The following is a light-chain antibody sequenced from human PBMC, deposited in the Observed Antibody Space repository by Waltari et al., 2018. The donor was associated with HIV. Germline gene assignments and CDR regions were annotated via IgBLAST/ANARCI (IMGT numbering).Light chain of an antibody. V-gene: IGKV2-28*01. CDR3: MQGLQTPWT. CDR1: QRRLSTNGNTY. J-gene: IGKJ1*01. Sequence: DIVMTQSPLSLPVTPGESASISCGSSQRRLSTNGNTYFAWYLQKPGQSPHLLISLVSNRASGVPDRFSGSGSGTDFTLTISRVEAEDVGVYYCMQGLQTPWTFGQGTKVEIK. CDR2: LVS.